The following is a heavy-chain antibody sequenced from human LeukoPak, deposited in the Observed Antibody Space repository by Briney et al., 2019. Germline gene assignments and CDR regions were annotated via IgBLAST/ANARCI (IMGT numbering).Heavy chain of an antibody. V-gene: IGHV3-48*01. CDR2: ISSSSSTI. D-gene: IGHD6-19*01. CDR3: ARVAGTIYYYYYYMDV. J-gene: IGHJ6*03. CDR1: GFTFSSYS. Sequence: PGGSLRLSCAASGFTFSSYSMNWVRQTPGKGLEWVSYISSSSSTIYYADSVKGRFTISRDNAKNSLYLQMNSLRAEDTAVYYCARVAGTIYYYYYYMDVWGKGTTVTVSS.